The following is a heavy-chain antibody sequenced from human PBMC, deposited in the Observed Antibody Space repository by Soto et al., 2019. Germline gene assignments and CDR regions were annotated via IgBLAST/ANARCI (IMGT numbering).Heavy chain of an antibody. Sequence: GASVKVSCKASGYTFTSYSISWVRQAPGQGLEWMGWISAYNGNTNYAQKLQGRVTMTTDTSTSTAYMELRSLRSDDTAVYYCARDTNNYDYVWGSYRPFDYWGQGTLVTVSS. CDR3: ARDTNNYDYVWGSYRPFDY. V-gene: IGHV1-18*01. J-gene: IGHJ4*02. D-gene: IGHD3-16*02. CDR1: GYTFTSYS. CDR2: ISAYNGNT.